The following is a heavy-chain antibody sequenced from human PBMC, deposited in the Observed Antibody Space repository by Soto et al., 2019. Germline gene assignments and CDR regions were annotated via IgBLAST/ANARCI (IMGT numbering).Heavy chain of an antibody. CDR3: ARGLEYSSSSRGDWFDP. D-gene: IGHD6-6*01. J-gene: IGHJ5*02. Sequence: SVKVSCKASGGTFSSYAISWVRQAPGQGLEWMGGIIPIFGTANYAQKFQGRVTITADASTSTAYMELSSLRSEDTAVYYCARGLEYSSSSRGDWFDPWGQGTLVTVSS. CDR1: GGTFSSYA. CDR2: IIPIFGTA. V-gene: IGHV1-69*13.